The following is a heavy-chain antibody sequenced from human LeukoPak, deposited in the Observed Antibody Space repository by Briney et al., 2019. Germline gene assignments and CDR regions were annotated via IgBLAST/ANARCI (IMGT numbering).Heavy chain of an antibody. CDR1: GFTFSSYA. J-gene: IGHJ4*02. CDR3: ARERADLYYDSSGFDY. Sequence: GGSLRLSCAASGFTFSSYAMHWVRQAPGKGLEWVAVISYDGSNKYYADSVKGRFTISRDNSKNTLYLQMNSLRAEDTAVYYCARERADLYYDSSGFDYWGQGTLVTVSS. V-gene: IGHV3-30-3*01. D-gene: IGHD3-22*01. CDR2: ISYDGSNK.